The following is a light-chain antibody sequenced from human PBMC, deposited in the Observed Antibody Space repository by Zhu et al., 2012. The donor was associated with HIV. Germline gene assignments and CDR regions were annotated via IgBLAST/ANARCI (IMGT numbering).Light chain of an antibody. CDR3: QQYLTLIT. CDR1: RSVRSF. Sequence: IVLTQSPATLSLSPGERATVSCRASRSVRSFLAWYQQKPGQAPRLLIYDTSKRAAGIPARFSGSGSGTDFTLTISRLEPEDSAVYYCQQYLTLITFGQGTRVEIK. V-gene: IGKV3-11*01. CDR2: DTS. J-gene: IGKJ5*01.